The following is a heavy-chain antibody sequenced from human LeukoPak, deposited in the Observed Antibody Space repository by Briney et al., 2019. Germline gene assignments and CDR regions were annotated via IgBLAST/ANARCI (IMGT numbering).Heavy chain of an antibody. CDR2: ISSSSTTI. J-gene: IGHJ4*02. V-gene: IGHV3-48*02. Sequence: GGSRRLSCAGSGFTFSIYSMNWVRQAPGKGLELVSYISSSSTTIYYADSVKGRFTISRDNAKNSLSLQMSSLRDEDTAVYYGARAGRGYYFDYWGQGTLVTVSS. CDR1: GFTFSIYS. CDR3: ARAGRGYYFDY. D-gene: IGHD3-10*01.